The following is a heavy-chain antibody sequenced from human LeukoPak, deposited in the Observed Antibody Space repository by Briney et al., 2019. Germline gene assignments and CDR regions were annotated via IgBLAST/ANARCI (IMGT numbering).Heavy chain of an antibody. V-gene: IGHV3-7*01. CDR2: IKQDGSEK. CDR3: ARDVPRSYYYDSTDAFDI. J-gene: IGHJ3*02. D-gene: IGHD3-22*01. CDR1: GFTFSSYW. Sequence: GGSLRLSCAASGFTFSSYWMSWVRQAPGKGLEWVANIKQDGSEKYYVDSVKGRFTISRDNSKNTLYLQMNSLRAEDTAVYYCARDVPRSYYYDSTDAFDIWGQGTMVTVSS.